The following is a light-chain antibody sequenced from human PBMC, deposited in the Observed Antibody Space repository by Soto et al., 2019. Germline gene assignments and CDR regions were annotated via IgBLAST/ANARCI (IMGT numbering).Light chain of an antibody. Sequence: QSVLTQPPSASGTPGQRVTISCSGTSSNIGSNTVNWYQQLPGAAPKLLIWITDQRPSGVPDRFSGSKSGTSASLAINGLQSEDEADYYCATWDDSLNVPVFGEGTKLTVL. J-gene: IGLJ3*02. CDR3: ATWDDSLNVPV. V-gene: IGLV1-44*01. CDR2: ITD. CDR1: SSNIGSNT.